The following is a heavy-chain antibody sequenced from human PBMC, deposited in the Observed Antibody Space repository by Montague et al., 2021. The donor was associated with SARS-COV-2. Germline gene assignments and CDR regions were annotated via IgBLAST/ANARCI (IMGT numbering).Heavy chain of an antibody. CDR2: INHSGST. V-gene: IGHV4-34*01. CDR3: ARGRTVTTFYYYYGMDV. D-gene: IGHD4-17*01. J-gene: IGHJ6*02. Sequence: SETLSLTCAVYGGSFSGYYWSWIRQPPEKGLEWIGEINHSGSTNYNPSLKGRVTISVDTSKNQFSLKLSSVTAADTAVYYCARGRTVTTFYYYYGMDVWGQGTTVTVSS. CDR1: GGSFSGYY.